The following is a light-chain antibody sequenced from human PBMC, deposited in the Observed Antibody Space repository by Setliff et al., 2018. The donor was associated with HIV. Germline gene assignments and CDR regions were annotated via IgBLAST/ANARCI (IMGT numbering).Light chain of an antibody. J-gene: IGLJ1*01. V-gene: IGLV2-8*01. Sequence: LPQPPSASGSPGQSVTISCTGTTSDVGAYNYVSWYQQHPGKAPKLIIYEVTKRPSGVPDRFSGSKSGNTASLTVSGLQAEDEADYYCSSHGAIGVFGTGTRSPS. CDR3: SSHGAIGV. CDR1: TSDVGAYNY. CDR2: EVT.